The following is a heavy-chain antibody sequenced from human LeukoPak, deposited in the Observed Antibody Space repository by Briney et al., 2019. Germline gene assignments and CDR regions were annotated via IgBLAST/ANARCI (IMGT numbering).Heavy chain of an antibody. CDR3: AILPTQPLGDYYYYMDV. D-gene: IGHD2-15*01. J-gene: IGHJ6*03. V-gene: IGHV4-34*01. Sequence: SETLSLTCAVYGGSFSGYYWSWIRQPPGKGLEWIGEINHSGGTNYNPSLKSRVTISVDTSKNQFSLKLSSVTAADTAVYYCAILPTQPLGDYYYYMDVWGKGTTVTVSS. CDR1: GGSFSGYY. CDR2: INHSGGT.